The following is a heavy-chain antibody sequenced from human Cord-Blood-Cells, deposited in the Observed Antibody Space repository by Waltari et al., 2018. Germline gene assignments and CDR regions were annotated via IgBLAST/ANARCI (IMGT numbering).Heavy chain of an antibody. Sequence: QLQLQESGPGLVKPSETLSLTCTVSGGSISSSSYYWGWIRQPPGKGLEWIGSIYYSGSTSVAPSLKRRVTISVDTSKNRVSLKLSSVTAADTAVYYCARHGSPMVRGVPNWFDPWGQGTLVTVSS. CDR2: IYYSGST. D-gene: IGHD3-10*01. CDR3: ARHGSPMVRGVPNWFDP. J-gene: IGHJ5*02. V-gene: IGHV4-39*07. CDR1: GGSISSSSYY.